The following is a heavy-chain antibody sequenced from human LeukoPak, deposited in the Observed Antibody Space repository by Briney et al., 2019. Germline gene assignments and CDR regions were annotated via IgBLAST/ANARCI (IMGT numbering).Heavy chain of an antibody. CDR3: ARDTSAWRYGMDV. CDR1: GFTFSSYS. Sequence: GGSLRLSCAASGFTFSSYSMNWVRQAPGKGLEWVAIIKQDGSEKDYVDSVTGRFTISRDNAKNSLYLQMNSLRDEDTAVYYCARDTSAWRYGMDVWGQGTTVTVSS. D-gene: IGHD6-19*01. J-gene: IGHJ6*02. V-gene: IGHV3-7*01. CDR2: IKQDGSEK.